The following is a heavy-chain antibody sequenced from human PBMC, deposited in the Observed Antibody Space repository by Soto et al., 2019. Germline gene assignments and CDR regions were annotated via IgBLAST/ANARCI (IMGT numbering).Heavy chain of an antibody. CDR2: ISGYNGDT. V-gene: IGHV1-18*01. D-gene: IGHD2-8*01. Sequence: ASVKFSCKASGYTFTRYGISWVRQAPGQGLEWMGWISGYNGDTNYAQKFQGRVTMTVDTSTTTAFMELTSLTSDDRAVYYCAKNGQPPYYYYGMDVWG. J-gene: IGHJ6*02. CDR3: AKNGQPPYYYYGMDV. CDR1: GYTFTRYG.